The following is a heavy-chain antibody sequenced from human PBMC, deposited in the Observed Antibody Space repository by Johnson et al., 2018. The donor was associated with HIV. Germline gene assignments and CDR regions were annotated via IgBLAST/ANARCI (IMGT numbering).Heavy chain of an antibody. CDR1: GFTFSSYG. CDR2: IRYDGSNK. V-gene: IGHV3-30*02. J-gene: IGHJ3*01. CDR3: AKGGEVWYGAFDF. Sequence: QVQLVESGGGVVQPGRSLRLSCAASGFTFSSYGMHWVRQAPGKGLEWVAFIRYDGSNKYYADSVKGRFTISRDNPNKTLYLQMNSRRPEDSAVYYCAKGGEVWYGAFDFWGQGTMAIVSS. D-gene: IGHD6-13*01.